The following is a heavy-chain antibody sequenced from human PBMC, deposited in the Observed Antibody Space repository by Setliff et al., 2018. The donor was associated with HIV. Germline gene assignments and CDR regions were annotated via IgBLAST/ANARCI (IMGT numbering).Heavy chain of an antibody. D-gene: IGHD3-10*01. CDR2: IYHNGIT. J-gene: IGHJ4*02. CDR3: ARGRLETTDD. Sequence: PSETLSLTCTVSGYSISSGYFWGWIRQPPGKGLEWIGTIYHNGITYYNPSLKSRVTISVDTSTNHFSLKVRSVTAADTAVYYCARGRLETTDDWGQGMLVTVSS. CDR1: GYSISSGYF. V-gene: IGHV4-38-2*02.